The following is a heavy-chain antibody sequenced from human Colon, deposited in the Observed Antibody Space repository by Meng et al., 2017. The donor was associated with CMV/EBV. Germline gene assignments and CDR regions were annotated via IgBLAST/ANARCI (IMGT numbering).Heavy chain of an antibody. Sequence: ASVKVSCKASGYIFSNYGLSWVRQAPGQGLEWMGWSSTYTSATNHSPKFQGRVTMTTDSSTNTAYMELRNLKSDDTAVYYCARGYCTDATCYTGFWFDPWGQGTLVTVSS. CDR3: ARGYCTDATCYTGFWFDP. D-gene: IGHD2-8*01. CDR1: GYIFSNYG. V-gene: IGHV1-18*01. CDR2: SSTYTSAT. J-gene: IGHJ5*02.